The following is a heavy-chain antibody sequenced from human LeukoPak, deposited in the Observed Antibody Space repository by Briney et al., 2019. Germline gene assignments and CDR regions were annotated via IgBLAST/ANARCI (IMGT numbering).Heavy chain of an antibody. CDR2: ISYSGST. CDR3: ARGRLGGSGSYYNVLDY. V-gene: IGHV4-59*01. Sequence: SETLSLTCTVSGGSISSYYWSWIRQPPGKGLEWIGYISYSGSTNYDPSLKSRVTISVDTSRNQFSLKLSSVTAADTAVYYCARGRLGGSGSYYNVLDYWGQGTLVTVSS. CDR1: GGSISSYY. J-gene: IGHJ4*02. D-gene: IGHD3-10*01.